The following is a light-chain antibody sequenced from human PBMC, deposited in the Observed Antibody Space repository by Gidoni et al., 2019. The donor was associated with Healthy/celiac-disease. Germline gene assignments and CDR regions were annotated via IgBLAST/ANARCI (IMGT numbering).Light chain of an antibody. V-gene: IGKV1-39*01. CDR2: AAS. CDR1: QSINSH. Sequence: DIQMSQCPSSLSASVGDRITLSCRASQSINSHLNWYQQTPGKAPKRLIYAASNLQSGVPSSFSGSGSGTSFTLTISSLQSEDSATYYCQQSYSMPYTFGQGTKLEI. CDR3: QQSYSMPYT. J-gene: IGKJ2*01.